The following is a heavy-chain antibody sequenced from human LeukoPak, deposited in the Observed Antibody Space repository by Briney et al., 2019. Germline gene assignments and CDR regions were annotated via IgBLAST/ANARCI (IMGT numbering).Heavy chain of an antibody. CDR1: GFTFSSYG. CDR3: AKDSGLRTHYYYMDV. V-gene: IGHV3-43D*03. J-gene: IGHJ6*03. Sequence: GGTLRLSCAASGFTFSSYGMSWVRQAPGKGLEWVSLISWDGGSTYYADSVKGRFTISRDNSRNSLYLQMNSLRAEDTALYYCAKDSGLRTHYYYMDVWGKGTTVTVSS. D-gene: IGHD5-12*01. CDR2: ISWDGGST.